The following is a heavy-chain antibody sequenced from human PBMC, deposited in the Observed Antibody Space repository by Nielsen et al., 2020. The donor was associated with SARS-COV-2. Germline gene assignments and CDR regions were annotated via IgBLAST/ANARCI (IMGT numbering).Heavy chain of an antibody. CDR1: GYTFTGFG. J-gene: IGHJ6*02. CDR3: ARERGPYEYGLDV. Sequence: ASVKVSCKASGYTFTGFGISWVRRAPGQGLEWMGWISGYNGDTKSPQKFQGRVTMTTDTSTSTVYMELRSLTSNDTAVYYCARERGPYEYGLDVWGQGTTVTVSS. D-gene: IGHD3-22*01. CDR2: ISGYNGDT. V-gene: IGHV1-18*04.